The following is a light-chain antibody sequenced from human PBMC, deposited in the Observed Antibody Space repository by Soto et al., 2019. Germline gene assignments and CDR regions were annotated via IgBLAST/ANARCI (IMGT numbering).Light chain of an antibody. Sequence: DLQMSRSPSSLSASVGDSDTITCRASQTINNYLNWYQQKPGRAPNLLIYSASTLHSGVPSRFSGTKSATDFTLTITSLQPEDFATYYCQQFYSAPITFGQGTRLEI. V-gene: IGKV1-39*01. CDR1: QTINNY. CDR2: SAS. J-gene: IGKJ5*01. CDR3: QQFYSAPIT.